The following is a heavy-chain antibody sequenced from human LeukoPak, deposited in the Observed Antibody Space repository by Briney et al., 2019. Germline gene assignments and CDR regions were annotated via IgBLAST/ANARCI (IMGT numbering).Heavy chain of an antibody. CDR2: INHSGST. D-gene: IGHD1-14*01. Sequence: SETLSLTCAVYGGSFSGYYWSWIRQPPGKGLEWIGEINHSGSTNYNPSLKSRVTISVDTSKNQFSLELSSVTAADTAVYYCARREPYWRKTYYFDYWGQGTLVTVSS. V-gene: IGHV4-34*01. CDR1: GGSFSGYY. CDR3: ARREPYWRKTYYFDY. J-gene: IGHJ4*02.